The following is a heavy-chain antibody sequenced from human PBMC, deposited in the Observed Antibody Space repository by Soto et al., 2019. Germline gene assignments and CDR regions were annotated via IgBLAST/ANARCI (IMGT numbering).Heavy chain of an antibody. CDR2: IIPIFGTA. J-gene: IGHJ6*02. V-gene: IGHV1-69*13. CDR3: ARGDCSGGSCHEKYYYHYYGMDV. Sequence: GASVKVSCKASGGTFSSYAISWVRQAPGQGLEWMGGIIPIFGTANYAQKFQGRVTITADESTSTAYMELNSLRSEDTAVYYCARGDCSGGSCHEKYYYHYYGMDVWGQGTTVTVSS. CDR1: GGTFSSYA. D-gene: IGHD2-15*01.